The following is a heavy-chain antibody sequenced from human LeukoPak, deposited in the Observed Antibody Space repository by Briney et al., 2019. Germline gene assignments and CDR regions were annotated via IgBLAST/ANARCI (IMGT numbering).Heavy chain of an antibody. D-gene: IGHD6-6*01. CDR3: ARGTGSIAARSPYYYYGMDV. Sequence: SETLSLTCAVYGGSFSGYYWSWIRQPPGKGLEWIGEINHSGSTNYNPSLKSRVTISVDTSKNQFSLKLSSVTAADTAVYYCARGTGSIAARSPYYYYGMDVWAKGPRSPSP. CDR2: INHSGST. V-gene: IGHV4-34*01. J-gene: IGHJ6*02. CDR1: GGSFSGYY.